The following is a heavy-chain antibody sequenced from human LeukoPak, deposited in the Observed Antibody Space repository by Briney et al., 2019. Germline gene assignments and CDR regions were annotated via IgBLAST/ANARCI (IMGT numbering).Heavy chain of an antibody. J-gene: IGHJ4*02. Sequence: GESLKISCKTSGLRFTSSRLAWVRQMPGKGLEWMGIVYPGDSDTKYSPSFQGQVTFSADKSTSTAYLQWSSLKASDTAVYYCARRSGPNYDCWGQGTLVTVSS. V-gene: IGHV5-51*01. CDR3: ARRSGPNYDC. CDR1: GLRFTSSR. D-gene: IGHD2-15*01. CDR2: VYPGDSDT.